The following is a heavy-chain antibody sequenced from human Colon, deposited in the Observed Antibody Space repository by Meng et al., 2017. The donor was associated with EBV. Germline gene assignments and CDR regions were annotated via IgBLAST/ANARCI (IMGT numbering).Heavy chain of an antibody. CDR2: IHYSEYT. CDR3: ARHFINYFDP. J-gene: IGHJ5*02. CDR1: DGSIRSYY. Sequence: PGPRPVLQKPSAASTRPCTVSDGSIRSYYWSLIRQPPGKVLSWSEYIHYSEYTHYNPSLNTRVTITLDKSKNQFSLKLSSVAAADTAVYYCARHFINYFDPWGQGTLVTVSS. V-gene: IGHV4-59*08.